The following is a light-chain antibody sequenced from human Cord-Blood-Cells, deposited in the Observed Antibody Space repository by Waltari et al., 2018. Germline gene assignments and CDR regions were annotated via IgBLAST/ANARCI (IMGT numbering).Light chain of an antibody. V-gene: IGLV3-21*03. J-gene: IGLJ2*01. CDR2: HDS. CDR1: NIGSKS. Sequence: YVLTQPPPVSVAPGKSARTTCGGNNIGSKSVPWYQQKPGQAPVLVVYHDSDRPSGIPARFSGSDSGNTATLTISRGEDGDEADYYCQVWDGSSDHVVFGGGTKLTVL. CDR3: QVWDGSSDHVV.